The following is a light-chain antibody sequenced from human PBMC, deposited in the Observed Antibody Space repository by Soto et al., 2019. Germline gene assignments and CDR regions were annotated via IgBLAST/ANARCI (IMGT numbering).Light chain of an antibody. V-gene: IGLV2-14*01. Sequence: QSVLTHPASVSGSPGQSITISCTGTRSDVGGYNYVSWYQQHPGKAPKLMIYDVSNRPSGVSNRFSGSKSGNTASLTISGLQAEYEADYYCSSYTSSSTLVFGGGAKLTVL. CDR1: RSDVGGYNY. J-gene: IGLJ3*02. CDR3: SSYTSSSTLV. CDR2: DVS.